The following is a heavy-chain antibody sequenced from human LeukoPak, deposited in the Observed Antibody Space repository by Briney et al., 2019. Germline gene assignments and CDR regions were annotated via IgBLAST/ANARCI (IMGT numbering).Heavy chain of an antibody. CDR1: GFTFSRYG. CDR2: IWYDGSNK. Sequence: GGSLRLSCAASGFTFSRYGMHWVRQAPGKGLEWVAVIWYDGSNKYYADSVKGRFTISRDNSKNTLYLQMNSLRAEDTAVYYCARVGWGSGSYYFDYWGQGTLVTVSS. D-gene: IGHD3-10*01. V-gene: IGHV3-33*01. CDR3: ARVGWGSGSYYFDY. J-gene: IGHJ4*02.